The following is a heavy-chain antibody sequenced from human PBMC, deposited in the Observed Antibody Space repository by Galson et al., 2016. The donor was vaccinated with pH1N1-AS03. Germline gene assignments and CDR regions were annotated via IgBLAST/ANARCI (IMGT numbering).Heavy chain of an antibody. V-gene: IGHV1-69*11. D-gene: IGHD3-22*01. Sequence: SVKVSCKASGGTFNSYAFTWVRQAPGQGLEWKGRIIPVMTTLNYAQKLQDRVTITADESTATSYMELTRLRSEDTAVYYCATYHHSSGYAVAFWGPGTQVTVSP. J-gene: IGHJ4*02. CDR2: IIPVMTTL. CDR1: GGTFNSYA. CDR3: ATYHHSSGYAVAF.